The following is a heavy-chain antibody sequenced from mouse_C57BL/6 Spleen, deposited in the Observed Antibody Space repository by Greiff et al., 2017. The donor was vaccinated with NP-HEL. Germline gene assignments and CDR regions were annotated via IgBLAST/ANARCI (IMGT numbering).Heavy chain of an antibody. CDR1: GYTFTDYN. J-gene: IGHJ1*03. V-gene: IGHV1-22*01. Sequence: EVQLQQSGPELVKPGASVKMSCKASGYTFTDYNMHWVKQSHGKSLEWIGYINPNNGGSSYNQKFKGKATLTVNKYSSTAYMELRSLTSEDSAVYYCARPYYGSSYEYFDVWVTGTTVTVSS. D-gene: IGHD1-1*01. CDR3: ARPYYGSSYEYFDV. CDR2: INPNNGGS.